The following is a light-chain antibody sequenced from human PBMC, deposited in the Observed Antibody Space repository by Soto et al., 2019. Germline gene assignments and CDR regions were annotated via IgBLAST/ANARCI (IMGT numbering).Light chain of an antibody. CDR3: SSYAGSNNFEV. CDR2: EVS. J-gene: IGLJ1*01. V-gene: IGLV2-8*01. Sequence: QSALTQTPSASGSPGQSVTISCTGTSSDVGGYNYVSWYQQHPGKAPKLMIYEVSKRPSGVPDRFSGSKSGNTASLTVSGLQAEDEADYYCSSYAGSNNFEVFGTGTKLTVL. CDR1: SSDVGGYNY.